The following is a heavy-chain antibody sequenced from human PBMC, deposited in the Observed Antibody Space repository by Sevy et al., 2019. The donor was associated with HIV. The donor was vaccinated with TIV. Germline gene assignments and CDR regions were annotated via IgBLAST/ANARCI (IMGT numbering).Heavy chain of an antibody. D-gene: IGHD3-22*01. V-gene: IGHV4-61*01. CDR3: ARSPDSTGYYPAFDI. Sequence: SETLSLTCTVSGGSVRSGSYYWSWIRQPPGKGLEWIGYIYSSGNTISNPSLESRVSISVDTSKNQVSRKLASVTAADTAVYYCARSPDSTGYYPAFDIWGQGTMVTVSS. CDR2: IYSSGNT. CDR1: GGSVRSGSYY. J-gene: IGHJ3*02.